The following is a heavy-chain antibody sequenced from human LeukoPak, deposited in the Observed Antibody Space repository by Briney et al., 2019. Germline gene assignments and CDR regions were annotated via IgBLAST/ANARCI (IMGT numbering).Heavy chain of an antibody. CDR1: GGSISSSSYY. CDR2: IYYSGST. D-gene: IGHD3-22*01. J-gene: IGHJ5*02. CDR3: ARERTDSSGYLEWFDP. V-gene: IGHV4-39*07. Sequence: SETLSLTCTVSGGSISSSSYYWGWIRQPPGKGLEWIGSIYYSGSTYYNPSLKSRVTISVDTSKNQFSLKLTSVTAADTAVYYCARERTDSSGYLEWFDPWGQGTLVTVSS.